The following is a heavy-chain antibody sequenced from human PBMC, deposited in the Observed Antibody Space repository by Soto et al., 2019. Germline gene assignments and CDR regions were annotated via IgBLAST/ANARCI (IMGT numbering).Heavy chain of an antibody. CDR1: GGSISSYY. J-gene: IGHJ5*02. Sequence: SETLSLTCTVSGGSISSYYWSWIRQPPGKGLEWIGYIYYSGSTNYNPSLKSRVTISVDTSKNQFSLKLSSATAADTAVYYCARDPEYCGGDCYGWFDPWGQGTLVTVSS. CDR3: ARDPEYCGGDCYGWFDP. V-gene: IGHV4-59*01. CDR2: IYYSGST. D-gene: IGHD2-21*01.